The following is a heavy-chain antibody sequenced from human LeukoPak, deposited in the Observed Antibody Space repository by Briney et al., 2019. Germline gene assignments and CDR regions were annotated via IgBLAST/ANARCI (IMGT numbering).Heavy chain of an antibody. V-gene: IGHV3-30*04. J-gene: IGHJ5*02. CDR1: GFTFTSSA. CDR2: ISYDGSNK. Sequence: SCKASGFTFTSSAVQWVRQAPGKGLEWVAVISYDGSNKYYADSVKGRFTISRDNSKNTLYLQMNSLRAEDTAVYYCARDRGMGSGSYYGWFDPWGQGTLVTVSS. D-gene: IGHD3-10*01. CDR3: ARDRGMGSGSYYGWFDP.